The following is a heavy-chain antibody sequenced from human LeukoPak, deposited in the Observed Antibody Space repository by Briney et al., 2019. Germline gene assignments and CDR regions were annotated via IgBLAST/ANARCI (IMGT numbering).Heavy chain of an antibody. V-gene: IGHV3-21*01. J-gene: IGHJ4*02. CDR1: GFTFSSYS. CDR3: ARSLMTTVTTGPYY. CDR2: ISSSSSYI. Sequence: PGESLRLSCAASGFTFSSYSMNWVRQAPGKGLEWVSSISSSSSYIYYADSVKGRFTISRDNAKNSLYLQMNSLRAEDTAVYYCARSLMTTVTTGPYYWGQGTLVTVSS. D-gene: IGHD4-17*01.